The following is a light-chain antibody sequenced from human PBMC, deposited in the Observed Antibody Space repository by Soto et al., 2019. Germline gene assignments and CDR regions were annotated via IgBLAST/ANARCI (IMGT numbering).Light chain of an antibody. V-gene: IGKV3-20*01. CDR2: GAS. CDR3: QQYGSSPRT. J-gene: IGKJ1*01. Sequence: ESVLTPSPGTLALSPGERATLSCRASQSVYSNYLAWYQQKPGQAPRLLIYGASSRATVIPDRFSGSGSGTDFSLTISRLEPEDFAVYYCQQYGSSPRTFGQGTKVEIK. CDR1: QSVYSNY.